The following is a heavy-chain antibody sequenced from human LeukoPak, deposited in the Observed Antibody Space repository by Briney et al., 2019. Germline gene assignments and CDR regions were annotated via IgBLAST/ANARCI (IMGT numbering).Heavy chain of an antibody. V-gene: IGHV1-2*02. J-gene: IGHJ5*02. D-gene: IGHD3-10*01. Sequence: ASVKVSCKASGYTFTGYYMHWVRQAPGQGLEWMGWINPNSGGTNYAQKFQGRVTMTRDTSISTAYMELSRLRSDDTAVYYCARDSGTSGEVKFDPWGQGALVTVSS. CDR1: GYTFTGYY. CDR3: ARDSGTSGEVKFDP. CDR2: INPNSGGT.